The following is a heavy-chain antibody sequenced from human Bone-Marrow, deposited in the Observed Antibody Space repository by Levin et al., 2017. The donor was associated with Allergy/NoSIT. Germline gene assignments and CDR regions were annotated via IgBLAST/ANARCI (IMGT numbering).Heavy chain of an antibody. D-gene: IGHD3-10*01. J-gene: IGHJ4*02. CDR2: MSGSGDDT. Sequence: PGESLKISCVASGFNFDVYAMTWVRQAPGKGLEWVSSMSGSGDDTYYADSVKGRFTISRDNSKNTLYLQMNSLKAEDTAVYYCAKDKRGDYYGSGTNFDYWGQGTLVTVSS. CDR1: GFNFDVYA. V-gene: IGHV3-23*01. CDR3: AKDKRGDYYGSGTNFDY.